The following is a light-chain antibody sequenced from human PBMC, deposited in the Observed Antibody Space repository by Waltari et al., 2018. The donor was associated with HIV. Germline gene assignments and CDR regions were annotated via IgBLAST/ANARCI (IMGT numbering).Light chain of an antibody. CDR1: VLAKTS. J-gene: IGLJ3*02. CDR2: KDN. Sequence: SHELTQPSSVSVSPGQTARITCSGDVLAKTSARWRRQRPGQAPVLLIYKDNERPSGIPERFSGSSSGTTVTLTISGARVEDEADYFCYSVADNMGVFGGGTKLTVL. CDR3: YSVADNMGV. V-gene: IGLV3-27*01.